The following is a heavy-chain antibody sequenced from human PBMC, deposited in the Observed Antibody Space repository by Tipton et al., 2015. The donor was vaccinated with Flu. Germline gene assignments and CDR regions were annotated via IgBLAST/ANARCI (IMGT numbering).Heavy chain of an antibody. J-gene: IGHJ4*02. Sequence: TLSLTCSVSGYFIGSGYYWGWIRQPPGKGLEWIGNIYHTGNTYYNPSLRSRVTFSVDTSKNQFSLRLTSVTAADTAVYYCAKVIPEKVSGLDSWGQGTLVTVSS. CDR3: AKVIPEKVSGLDS. V-gene: IGHV4-38-2*02. CDR1: GYFIGSGYY. CDR2: IYHTGNT. D-gene: IGHD5/OR15-5a*01.